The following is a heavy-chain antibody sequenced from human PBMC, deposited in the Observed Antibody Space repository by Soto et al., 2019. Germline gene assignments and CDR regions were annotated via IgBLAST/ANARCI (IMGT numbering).Heavy chain of an antibody. J-gene: IGHJ4*02. V-gene: IGHV4-39*01. Sequence: QLQLQESGPRLVKPSETLSLTCTVSGVSISNSSYYCGWIRRPPGKGLEWIGTIYYSGITYYNTSLKSRVTTPVDTSKNQSSLKLTSVAAADTAVYYCARHGSHWGQGTLVTVSS. CDR2: IYYSGIT. CDR3: ARHGSH. CDR1: GVSISNSSYY.